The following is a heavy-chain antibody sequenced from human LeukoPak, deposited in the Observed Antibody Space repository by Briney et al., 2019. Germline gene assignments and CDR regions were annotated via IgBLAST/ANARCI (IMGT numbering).Heavy chain of an antibody. J-gene: IGHJ4*02. CDR2: INTNTGNP. D-gene: IGHD2-21*01. CDR3: ARHIFLSDY. Sequence: ASVKVSCKASGYTFTGYYMHWVRQAPGQGLEWMGWINTNTGNPTYAQGFTGRFVLSLDTSVSTAYLQISSLKAEDTAVYYCARHIFLSDYWGQGTLVTVSS. V-gene: IGHV7-4-1*02. CDR1: GYTFTGYY.